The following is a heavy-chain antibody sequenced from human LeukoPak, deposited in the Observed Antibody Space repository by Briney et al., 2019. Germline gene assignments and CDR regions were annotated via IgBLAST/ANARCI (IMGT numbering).Heavy chain of an antibody. V-gene: IGHV4-38-2*01. CDR3: ASGYSGYDFWYYYMDV. CDR2: IYHSGST. Sequence: SETLSLTCAVSGYSISSGYYWGWIRQPPGKGLEWIGSIYHSGSTYYNPSLKSRVTISVDTSKNQFSLKLSSVTAADTAVYYCASGYSGYDFWYYYMDVWGKGTTVTVSS. J-gene: IGHJ6*03. D-gene: IGHD5-12*01. CDR1: GYSISSGYY.